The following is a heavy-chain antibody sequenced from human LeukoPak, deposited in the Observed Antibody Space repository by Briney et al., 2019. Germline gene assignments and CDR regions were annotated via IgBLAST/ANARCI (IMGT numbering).Heavy chain of an antibody. J-gene: IGHJ4*02. CDR2: IKEDGSAK. CDR3: ATALDAPAGPD. CDR1: GLSISNSW. V-gene: IGHV3-7*01. Sequence: GGSLRLSCEASGLSISNSWMAWVRRAPGKGLEWVANIKEDGSAKFYVDSVKGRFTISRDNAKNSLSLQMNSLRVEDTAVYYCATALDAPAGPDWGQGTLVAVSS. D-gene: IGHD2-2*01.